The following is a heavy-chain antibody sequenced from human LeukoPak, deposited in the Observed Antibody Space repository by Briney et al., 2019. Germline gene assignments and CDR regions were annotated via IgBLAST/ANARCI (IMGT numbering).Heavy chain of an antibody. D-gene: IGHD2-2*01. CDR2: MYSSGST. CDR1: GGSLSITSYY. Sequence: SETLSLTCTVSGGSLSITSYYWGGIRQPPGKGLVWIGSMYSSGSTYYNPSLKSRVTISVDTTKNQFSLKLSSVTAADTAVYYCARGPPDCSSTSCYAFDAFDIWGQGTMVTVSS. J-gene: IGHJ3*02. CDR3: ARGPPDCSSTSCYAFDAFDI. V-gene: IGHV4-39*07.